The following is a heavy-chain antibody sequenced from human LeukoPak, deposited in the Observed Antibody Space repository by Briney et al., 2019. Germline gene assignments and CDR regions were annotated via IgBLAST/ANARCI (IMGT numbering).Heavy chain of an antibody. J-gene: IGHJ4*02. D-gene: IGHD2-21*01. V-gene: IGHV1-46*01. CDR3: AREFRGGYFDY. Sequence: ASVKVSCKASGFTXTTYYMHWVRQAPGQGLEWMGLINPSGTSTNYAQKFQGRVTMTKDTSTSTVYMELNSLRSEDTAVYYCAREFRGGYFDYWGQGTLVTVSS. CDR1: GFTXTTYY. CDR2: INPSGTST.